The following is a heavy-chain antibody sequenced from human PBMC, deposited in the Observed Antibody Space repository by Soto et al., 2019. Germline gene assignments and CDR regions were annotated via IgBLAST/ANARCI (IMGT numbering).Heavy chain of an antibody. D-gene: IGHD3-3*01. CDR3: ARGTTIFGVVIIPNYYYMDV. CDR2: IYYSGST. J-gene: IGHJ6*03. Sequence: QVQLQESGPGLVKPSETLSLTCTVSGGSISSYYWSWIRQPPGKGLEWIGYIYYSGSTNYNPSLKSRVTISVDTPKNQFSLKLSSVTAADTAVYYCARGTTIFGVVIIPNYYYMDVWGKGTTVTVSS. CDR1: GGSISSYY. V-gene: IGHV4-59*01.